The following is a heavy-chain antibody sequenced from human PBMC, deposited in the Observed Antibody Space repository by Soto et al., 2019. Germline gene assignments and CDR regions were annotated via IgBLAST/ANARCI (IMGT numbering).Heavy chain of an antibody. Sequence: DVQILESGGGLVEPGGSLTLSCAASGFSVSTYGVTWVRQGPGKGLAWVSGVSGGSGATHYRDSVEGRFTNTTDHPENTGYLEMNRLIVEDMAVYYCTRWNGYGDIWGQGILVTV. CDR2: VSGGSGAT. CDR1: GFSVSTYG. V-gene: IGHV3-23*01. CDR3: TRWNGYGDI. J-gene: IGHJ4*02. D-gene: IGHD4-17*01.